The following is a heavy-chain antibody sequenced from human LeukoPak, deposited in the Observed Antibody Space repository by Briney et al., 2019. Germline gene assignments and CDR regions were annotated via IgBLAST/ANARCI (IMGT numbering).Heavy chain of an antibody. V-gene: IGHV4-59*08. CDR1: GGSIGSFY. D-gene: IGHD2-15*01. Sequence: SETLSLTCSVSGGSIGSFYWSWIRQPPGKGLESIGFIYYTGSTNYNPSLKSRVTISVDTSKNQFSLRLTSVTAADTAVYYCARRHRYCSGGTCYLYDYWGQGTLVTVSS. J-gene: IGHJ4*02. CDR2: IYYTGST. CDR3: ARRHRYCSGGTCYLYDY.